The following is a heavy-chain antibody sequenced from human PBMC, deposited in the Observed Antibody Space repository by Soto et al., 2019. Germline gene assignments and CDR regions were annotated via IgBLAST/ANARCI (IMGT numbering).Heavy chain of an antibody. D-gene: IGHD2-21*02. CDR2: IYYSGST. J-gene: IGHJ4*02. CDR3: ARARIVVVTAMEYYFDY. Sequence: SQTLSLTCTVSGGSVSSGSYYWSWIRQPPGKGLEWIGYIYYSGSTNYNPSLKSRVTISVDTSKNQFSLKLSSVTAADTAVYYCARARIVVVTAMEYYFDYWGQGTLVTVSS. CDR1: GGSVSSGSYY. V-gene: IGHV4-61*01.